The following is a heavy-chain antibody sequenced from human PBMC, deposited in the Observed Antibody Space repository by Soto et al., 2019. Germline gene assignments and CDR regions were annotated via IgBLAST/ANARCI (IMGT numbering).Heavy chain of an antibody. Sequence: GGSLRLSCAASGFTFSSHSMNWVRQAPGKGLEWVSSISSGSSYIYYADSVKGRFTISRDNAKNSLYLQMNSLRAEDTAVYYCARVREGYDFWINYYYYGMDVWGQGTTVTVSS. V-gene: IGHV3-21*01. CDR1: GFTFSSHS. CDR3: ARVREGYDFWINYYYYGMDV. CDR2: ISSGSSYI. D-gene: IGHD3-3*01. J-gene: IGHJ6*02.